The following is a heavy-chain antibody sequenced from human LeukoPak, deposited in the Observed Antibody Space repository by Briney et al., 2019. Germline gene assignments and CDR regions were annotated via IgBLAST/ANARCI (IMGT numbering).Heavy chain of an antibody. J-gene: IGHJ4*02. CDR1: GGSISSYY. CDR3: ARGGNYGDYDGYFDY. V-gene: IGHV4-59*08. Sequence: SETLSLTCTVSGGSISSYYWSWIPQPPGRGLEWIGYIYYSGSTNYNPSLRSRVSISVDTSKNQFSLKLSSVTAADTAVYYCARGGNYGDYDGYFDYWGQGTLVTVSS. D-gene: IGHD4-17*01. CDR2: IYYSGST.